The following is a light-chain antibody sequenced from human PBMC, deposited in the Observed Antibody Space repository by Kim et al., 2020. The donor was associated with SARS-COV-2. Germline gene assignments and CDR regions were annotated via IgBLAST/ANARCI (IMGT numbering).Light chain of an antibody. CDR2: GAS. CDR1: ESVSSNY. Sequence: LSPGGRATLSCRASESVSSNYLAWYQGKPGQAPRLLIFGASSRATGIPDRFSGSGSGTDFTLTISRLEPEDFAVYYCQQYGSSPYTFGQGTKLEI. V-gene: IGKV3-20*01. CDR3: QQYGSSPYT. J-gene: IGKJ2*01.